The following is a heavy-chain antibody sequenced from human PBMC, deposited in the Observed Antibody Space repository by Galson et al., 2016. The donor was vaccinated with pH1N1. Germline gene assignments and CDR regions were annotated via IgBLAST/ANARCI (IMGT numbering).Heavy chain of an antibody. CDR2: ISWNSNSI. V-gene: IGHV3-9*01. CDR1: GFAFDDFA. J-gene: IGHJ4*01. D-gene: IGHD3-10*01. CDR3: AKGAGRYYFGSGSFNY. Sequence: SLRLSCAASGFAFDDFAMHWVRHVPGKGLEWVSGISWNSNSIGYADSVKGRFTISRDSAKKSLFLQMNSLRVEDTALYYCAKGAGRYYFGSGSFNYWGHGTLVTVSS.